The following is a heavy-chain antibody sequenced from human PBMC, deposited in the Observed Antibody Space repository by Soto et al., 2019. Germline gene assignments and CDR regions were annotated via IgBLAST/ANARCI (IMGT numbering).Heavy chain of an antibody. CDR3: AKDQGSSGYGPLDY. CDR2: ISYDGSNK. CDR1: GFTFSSYG. Sequence: GGSLRLSCAASGFTFSSYGMHWVRQAPGKGLEWVAVISYDGSNKYYADSVKGRFTISRDNSKNTLYLQMNSLRAEDTAVYYCAKDQGSSGYGPLDYSGQGTLVTVYS. J-gene: IGHJ4*02. D-gene: IGHD3-22*01. V-gene: IGHV3-30*18.